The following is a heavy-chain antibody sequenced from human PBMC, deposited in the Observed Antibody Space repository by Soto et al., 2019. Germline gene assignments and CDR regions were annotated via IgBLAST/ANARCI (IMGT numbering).Heavy chain of an antibody. CDR1: GGSISSYY. Sequence: SETLSLTCTVSGGSISSYYLSWIRQPPGKGLEWIGYIYYSGSTNYNPSLKSRVTISVDTSKNQFSLKLSSVTAADTAVYYCARRVYYYDSSGSWFDPWGQGTLVTVSS. J-gene: IGHJ5*02. CDR3: ARRVYYYDSSGSWFDP. V-gene: IGHV4-59*01. D-gene: IGHD3-22*01. CDR2: IYYSGST.